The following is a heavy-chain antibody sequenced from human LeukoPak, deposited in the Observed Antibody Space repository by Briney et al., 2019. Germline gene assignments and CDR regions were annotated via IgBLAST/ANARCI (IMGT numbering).Heavy chain of an antibody. Sequence: SETLSLTCAVYGGSFSGYYWSWIRQPPGKGLEWIGEINHSGSTNYDPSLKSRVTISVDTSKNQFSLKLSSVTAADTAVYYCARDPDLGSPGGYWGQGTLVTVSS. J-gene: IGHJ4*02. D-gene: IGHD1-1*01. CDR3: ARDPDLGSPGGY. CDR2: INHSGST. CDR1: GGSFSGYY. V-gene: IGHV4-34*01.